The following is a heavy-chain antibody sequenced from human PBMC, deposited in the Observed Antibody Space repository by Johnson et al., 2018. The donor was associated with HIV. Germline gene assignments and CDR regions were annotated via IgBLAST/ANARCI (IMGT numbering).Heavy chain of an antibody. CDR3: ARVQILADDVFNI. CDR1: GFTFSSYG. J-gene: IGHJ3*02. V-gene: IGHV3-48*04. D-gene: IGHD3-3*02. Sequence: VQLVESGGGVVQPGRSLRLSCAASGFTFSSYGMHWVRQAPGKGLEWVSYISSSGTTIYYTDSVKGRFTVSRDNAKNSLYLQMNSLRAEDTAVYYCARVQILADDVFNIWGQGTMVTVSS. CDR2: ISSSGTTI.